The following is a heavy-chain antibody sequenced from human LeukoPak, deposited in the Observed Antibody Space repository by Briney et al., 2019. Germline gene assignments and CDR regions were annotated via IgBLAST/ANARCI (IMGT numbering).Heavy chain of an antibody. CDR1: GGSISSGGYY. D-gene: IGHD3-10*01. Sequence: SETLSLTCTVSGGSISSGGYYWSWLRQHPGKGRDWIVYIYDSGSTYYNPSLKSRVTISVDTSKNQFSLKLSSVTAADTAVYYCARSMVRGVIIRAGFDPWGQGTLVTVSS. V-gene: IGHV4-31*03. CDR2: IYDSGST. CDR3: ARSMVRGVIIRAGFDP. J-gene: IGHJ5*02.